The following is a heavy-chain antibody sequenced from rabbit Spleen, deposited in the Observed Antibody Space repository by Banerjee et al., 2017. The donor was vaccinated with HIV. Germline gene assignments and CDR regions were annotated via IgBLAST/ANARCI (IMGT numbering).Heavy chain of an antibody. V-gene: IGHV1S40*01. J-gene: IGHJ4*01. Sequence: QSLEESGGDLVKPGASLTLTCTASGFTFSSNYYMCWVRQAPGKGLEWIACINIVTGKAVYATWAKGRFIMSRASSTTVTLQMTSLTAADTATYFCARDLVTVIGWNFNLWGPGTLVTV. CDR3: ARDLVTVIGWNFNL. CDR2: INIVTGKA. D-gene: IGHD5-1*01. CDR1: GFTFSSNYY.